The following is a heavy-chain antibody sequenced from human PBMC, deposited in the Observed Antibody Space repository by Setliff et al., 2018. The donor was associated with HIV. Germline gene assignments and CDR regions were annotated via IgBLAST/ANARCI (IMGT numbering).Heavy chain of an antibody. Sequence: AGGSLRLSCAASGFTFINAWMTWVRQAPGKGLEWVGRIKSKTDGGTTDYAAPVKGRFTISRDDSKNTLYLQMNSLKTEDTAVYYCTTGVEQWLVPDYWGQGTLVTVSS. V-gene: IGHV3-15*01. D-gene: IGHD6-19*01. CDR1: GFTFINAW. J-gene: IGHJ4*02. CDR3: TTGVEQWLVPDY. CDR2: IKSKTDGGTT.